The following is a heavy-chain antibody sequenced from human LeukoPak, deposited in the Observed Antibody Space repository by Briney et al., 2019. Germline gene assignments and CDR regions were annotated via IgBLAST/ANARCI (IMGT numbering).Heavy chain of an antibody. V-gene: IGHV4-59*12. CDR1: GGSISSYY. CDR2: TYYSGST. CDR3: ARGWAGATVFTRISARPHFDY. J-gene: IGHJ4*02. Sequence: SETPFLTCTVSGGSISSYYWSWIRQPPGKGLEWIRYTYYSGSTNYNPSLKSRVTISVDTSKNQFSLKLSSVTAADTAVYYCARGWAGATVFTRISARPHFDYWGQGTLVTVSS. D-gene: IGHD6-6*01.